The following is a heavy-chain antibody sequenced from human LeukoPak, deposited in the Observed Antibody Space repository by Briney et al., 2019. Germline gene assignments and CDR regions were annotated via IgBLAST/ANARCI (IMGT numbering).Heavy chain of an antibody. V-gene: IGHV4-61*01. J-gene: IGHJ3*02. Sequence: SETLSLTCTVSGGSVSSGSYYWSWIRQPPGKGLEWIGYIYYSGSTNYNPSLKSRVTISVDTSKNQFSLKLSSVTAADTAVYYCARGRYYDSSGNDAFDIWGQGTMVTVSS. CDR1: GGSVSSGSYY. CDR3: ARGRYYDSSGNDAFDI. CDR2: IYYSGST. D-gene: IGHD3-22*01.